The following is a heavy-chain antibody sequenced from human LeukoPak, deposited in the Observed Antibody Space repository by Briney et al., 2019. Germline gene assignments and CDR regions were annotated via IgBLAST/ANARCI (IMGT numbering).Heavy chain of an antibody. J-gene: IGHJ4*02. CDR3: ARQPRGVVVVAATY. Sequence: GESLKISRKGSGYSFTSYWISWVRQMPGKGLEWMGRIDPSDSYTNYSPSFQGHVTISADKSISTAYLQWSSLKASDTAMYYYARQPRGVVVVAATYWGQGTLVTVSS. V-gene: IGHV5-10-1*01. CDR1: GYSFTSYW. D-gene: IGHD2-15*01. CDR2: IDPSDSYT.